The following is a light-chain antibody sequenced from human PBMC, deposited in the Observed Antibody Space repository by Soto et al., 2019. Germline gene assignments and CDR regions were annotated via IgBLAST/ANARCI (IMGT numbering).Light chain of an antibody. Sequence: QSALAQPASVSGSPGQSITISRTGTSSDVGGYSYVSWYQQHPGKAPKLMIYDVSNRPSGVSNRFSGSKSGNTASLTISGLQAEDEADYYCSSYTSSRDYVFGTGTKVTVL. J-gene: IGLJ1*01. V-gene: IGLV2-14*01. CDR2: DVS. CDR1: SSDVGGYSY. CDR3: SSYTSSRDYV.